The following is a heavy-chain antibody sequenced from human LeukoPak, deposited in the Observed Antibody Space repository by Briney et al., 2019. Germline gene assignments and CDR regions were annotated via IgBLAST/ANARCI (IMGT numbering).Heavy chain of an antibody. Sequence: GGSLRLSCAASGFTFISYAMNWVRQAPEKGLEWVSYISSSSTIYYADSVKGRFTISRDNAKNSLYLQMNSLRDEDTAVYYCARDGMVRGVIIWDAFDIWGQGTMVTVSS. J-gene: IGHJ3*02. CDR1: GFTFISYA. CDR3: ARDGMVRGVIIWDAFDI. D-gene: IGHD3-10*01. V-gene: IGHV3-48*02. CDR2: ISSSSTI.